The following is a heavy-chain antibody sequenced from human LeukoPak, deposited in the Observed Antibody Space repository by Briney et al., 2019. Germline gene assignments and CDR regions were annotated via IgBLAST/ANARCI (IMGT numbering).Heavy chain of an antibody. CDR1: GYTFTGYY. V-gene: IGHV1-2*02. J-gene: IGHJ3*02. Sequence: ASVKVSCKAPGYTFTGYYWHWVRQAPGQGLEWMGWINPNSGGIKYAQKFQGRVTMTRDTSISTAYMELSRLRSDDTAVYYCARHDGSSGYWDACDIWGRGTMVSVSS. CDR3: ARHDGSSGYWDACDI. CDR2: INPNSGGI. D-gene: IGHD3-22*01.